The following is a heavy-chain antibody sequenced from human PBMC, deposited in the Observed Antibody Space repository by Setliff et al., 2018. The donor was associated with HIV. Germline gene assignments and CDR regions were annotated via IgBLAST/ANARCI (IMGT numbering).Heavy chain of an antibody. Sequence: KPSETLSLTCTVSGGSVGSGSYYWSWIRQSPVKGLEWIGYIYYSGITTYNPSLKSRVTISVDTSKNQFSLKLSSVTAADTAVYYCARGVLITKRVTQTGGYYYYADVWGKGTTVTVSS. CDR1: GGSVGSGSYY. D-gene: IGHD2-21*02. V-gene: IGHV4-61*01. CDR2: IYYSGIT. CDR3: ARGVLITKRVTQTGGYYYYADV. J-gene: IGHJ6*03.